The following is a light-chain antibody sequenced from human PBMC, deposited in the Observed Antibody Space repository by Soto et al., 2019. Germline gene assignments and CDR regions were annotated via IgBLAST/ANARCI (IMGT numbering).Light chain of an antibody. V-gene: IGKV3D-15*01. CDR1: QSVSSN. CDR3: QQYINWPSWT. CDR2: GAS. Sequence: EIVMTQSPATLSVSPGERATLSCRASQSVSSNLAWYQQKPGQAPRLLIYGASTRGTGTPARFSGSGSGTEFTLTISSLQSEDFAVYYCQQYINWPSWTFXQGTKV. J-gene: IGKJ1*01.